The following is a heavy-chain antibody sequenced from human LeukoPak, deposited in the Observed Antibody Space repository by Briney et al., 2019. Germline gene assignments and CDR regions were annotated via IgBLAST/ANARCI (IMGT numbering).Heavy chain of an antibody. Sequence: SETLSLTCTVSGGSISSYYWSWIRQPPGKGLEWIGYIYYSGSTNYNPSLKSRVTISVDTSKNQFSLKLSSVTAADTAVYYCARDSDYYDSSGYYDYWGQGTWSPSPQ. V-gene: IGHV4-59*01. CDR2: IYYSGST. CDR3: ARDSDYYDSSGYYDY. D-gene: IGHD3-22*01. CDR1: GGSISSYY. J-gene: IGHJ4*02.